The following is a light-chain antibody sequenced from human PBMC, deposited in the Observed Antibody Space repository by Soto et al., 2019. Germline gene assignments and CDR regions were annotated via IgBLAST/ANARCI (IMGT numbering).Light chain of an antibody. V-gene: IGKV3-15*01. J-gene: IGKJ1*01. CDR1: ESVRSK. CDR3: QQYNNGPPWT. CDR2: GVS. Sequence: EVVMTQSPATLSVSPGERATLSCRASESVRSKLAWYQQKPGQAPRLLIYGVSTRATGVPARFSGGGSGTDFTLAISSLQSEDFAVYYCQQYNNGPPWTFGQGTKLEIK.